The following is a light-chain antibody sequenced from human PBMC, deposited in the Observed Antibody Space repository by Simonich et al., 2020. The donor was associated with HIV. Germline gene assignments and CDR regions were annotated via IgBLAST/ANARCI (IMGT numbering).Light chain of an antibody. Sequence: DIQMTQSPSSLSASVGDRVTITCRASQSISSYLNWSQQKQGKTPKLLIYAASSLQSGVPSRFSGSGSGTDFTLTISSLQPEDFATYYCQQTYSTPSWTFGQGTKVDIK. V-gene: IGKV1-39*01. CDR3: QQTYSTPSWT. CDR2: AAS. J-gene: IGKJ1*01. CDR1: QSISSY.